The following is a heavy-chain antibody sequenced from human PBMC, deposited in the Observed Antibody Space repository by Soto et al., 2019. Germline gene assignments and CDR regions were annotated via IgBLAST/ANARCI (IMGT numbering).Heavy chain of an antibody. D-gene: IGHD5-18*01. Sequence: PGESLKISCKASGYSFTTYWIGWVRQMPGKGLEWMGIIYPGDSDTKYSPSLQGQVSISADTSISTAYLQWSSLKASDTAMYYCARQKKDTAMVTSYYYYGMDVWGQGTTVTVSS. J-gene: IGHJ6*02. CDR1: GYSFTTYW. CDR3: ARQKKDTAMVTSYYYYGMDV. V-gene: IGHV5-51*01. CDR2: IYPGDSDT.